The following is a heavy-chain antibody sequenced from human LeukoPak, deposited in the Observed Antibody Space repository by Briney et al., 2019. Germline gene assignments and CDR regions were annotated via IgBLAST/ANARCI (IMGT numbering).Heavy chain of an antibody. V-gene: IGHV1-2*02. Sequence: ASVKVSCKASGYTYTGYYLHWVRQAPGQGLEWMGWINPNTGDTNYAQKFQGRVTMTGDTSISTAYMDLSRLTSDDTAVYFCGRDDHWGLGDYWGQGALVTVSS. CDR3: GRDDHWGLGDY. D-gene: IGHD3-16*01. CDR2: INPNTGDT. J-gene: IGHJ4*02. CDR1: GYTYTGYY.